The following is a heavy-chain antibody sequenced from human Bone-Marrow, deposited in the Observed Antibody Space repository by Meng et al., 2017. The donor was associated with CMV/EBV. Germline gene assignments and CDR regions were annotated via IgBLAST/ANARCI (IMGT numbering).Heavy chain of an antibody. Sequence: GGSLRLSCAASGFTFSSYAMSWVRQAPGKGLEWVSVIYSGGSSTYYADSVKGRFTISRDNSKNTLYLQMNSLRAEDTAVYYCAKDVGWFGEDKWTNWFDPWGQGNLVTVSS. CDR1: GFTFSSYA. CDR3: AKDVGWFGEDKWTNWFDP. V-gene: IGHV3-23*03. J-gene: IGHJ5*02. D-gene: IGHD3-10*01. CDR2: IYSGGSST.